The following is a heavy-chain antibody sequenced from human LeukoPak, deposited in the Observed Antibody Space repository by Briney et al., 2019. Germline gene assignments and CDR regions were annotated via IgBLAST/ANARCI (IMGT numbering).Heavy chain of an antibody. J-gene: IGHJ6*02. D-gene: IGHD4-23*01. CDR1: GGTFSRYA. V-gene: IGHV1-69*13. Sequence: SVKVSCKASGGTFSRYAISWVRQAPGQGLEWMGGIIPMFGTAKYAQKFQGRGTITADESTRTAYMELSSLRSEDTAVYFCAKATVVRLSDYYYYAMDAWGQGTTVTVSS. CDR3: AKATVVRLSDYYYYAMDA. CDR2: IIPMFGTA.